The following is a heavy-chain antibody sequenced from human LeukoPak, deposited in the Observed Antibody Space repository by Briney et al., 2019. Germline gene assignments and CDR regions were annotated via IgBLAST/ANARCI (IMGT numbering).Heavy chain of an antibody. V-gene: IGHV1-2*02. Sequence: ASVKVSCTASGYTFTGYYMHWVRQAPGQGLEWMGWINPNSGGTNYAQKFQGRVTMTRDTSISTAYMELSRLRSDDTAVYYCARERRGYYDSSGYYYPAEFDYWGQGTLVTVSS. CDR3: ARERRGYYDSSGYYYPAEFDY. J-gene: IGHJ4*02. CDR1: GYTFTGYY. CDR2: INPNSGGT. D-gene: IGHD3-22*01.